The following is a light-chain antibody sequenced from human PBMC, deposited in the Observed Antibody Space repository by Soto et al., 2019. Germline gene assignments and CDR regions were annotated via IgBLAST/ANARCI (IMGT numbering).Light chain of an antibody. CDR3: QQRKT. Sequence: DIQMTQSPSSLSASVGDRVTITCRASQSISSYLNWYQQKPGKAPKLLIYAASSLQSGVPSRFSGSGSGTDFTLTICSLQPEDFATYYCQQRKTFGQGTKVEIK. J-gene: IGKJ1*01. CDR1: QSISSY. V-gene: IGKV1-39*01. CDR2: AAS.